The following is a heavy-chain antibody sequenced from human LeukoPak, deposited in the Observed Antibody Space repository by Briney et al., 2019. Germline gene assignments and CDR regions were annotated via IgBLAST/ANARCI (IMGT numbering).Heavy chain of an antibody. CDR1: GFTFSSYW. D-gene: IGHD4-17*01. Sequence: GGSLRLSCAASGFTFSSYWMHWVRQAPGKGLVWVSRIYSDGSSTNYADSVKGRFTISRDNAKNTLYLQMSSLRAEDTAVYYCARTSGDYNWFDPWGQGTLVTVSS. CDR2: IYSDGSST. J-gene: IGHJ5*02. CDR3: ARTSGDYNWFDP. V-gene: IGHV3-74*01.